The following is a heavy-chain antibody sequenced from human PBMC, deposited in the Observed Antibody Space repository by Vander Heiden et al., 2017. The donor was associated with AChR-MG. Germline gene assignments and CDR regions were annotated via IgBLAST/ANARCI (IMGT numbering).Heavy chain of an antibody. CDR3: ARDAGGGDARWFDP. J-gene: IGHJ5*02. Sequence: EVQLVETGGGLIQPGGSLRLSCAASGFTVSSNYMSWVRQAQGKGLGWVSVIYSGGSTYYADSVKGRFTISRDNSKNTLYLQMNSLRAEDTAVYYCARDAGGGDARWFDPWGQGTLVTVSS. V-gene: IGHV3-53*02. CDR2: IYSGGST. CDR1: GFTVSSNY. D-gene: IGHD3-16*01.